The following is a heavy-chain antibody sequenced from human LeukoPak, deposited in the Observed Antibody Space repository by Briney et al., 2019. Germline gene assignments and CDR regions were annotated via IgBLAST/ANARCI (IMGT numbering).Heavy chain of an antibody. D-gene: IGHD3-22*01. CDR1: GYTFTSYG. CDR2: ISAYNGNT. Sequence: ASVKVSCKASGYTFTSYGISWVRQAPGQGLEWMGWISAYNGNTNYAQKLQGRVTMTTDTSTSTAYMELRSLRSDDTAVYYCASSTYYDSSGYLDYWGQGALVTVSS. CDR3: ASSTYYDSSGYLDY. J-gene: IGHJ4*02. V-gene: IGHV1-18*01.